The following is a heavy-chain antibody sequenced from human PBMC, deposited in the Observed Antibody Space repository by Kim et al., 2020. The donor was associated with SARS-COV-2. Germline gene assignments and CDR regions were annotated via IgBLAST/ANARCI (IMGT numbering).Heavy chain of an antibody. CDR3: TTDRRGILWFGELLYGMDV. J-gene: IGHJ6*02. D-gene: IGHD3-10*01. Sequence: IKSKTDGGTTDYSAPVKGRFTISRDDSKTTLYLQMNSLKTEDTAVYYCTTDRRGILWFGELLYGMDVWGQGTTVTVSS. V-gene: IGHV3-15*01. CDR2: IKSKTDGGTT.